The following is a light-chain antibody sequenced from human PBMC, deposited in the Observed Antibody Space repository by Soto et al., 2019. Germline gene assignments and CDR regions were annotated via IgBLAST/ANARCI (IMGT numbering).Light chain of an antibody. CDR2: DAS. V-gene: IGKV3-20*01. J-gene: IGKJ4*01. CDR1: QTVRNHY. CDR3: QHFSSYPLT. Sequence: EFGLTQSPGTLSLSPGERATLSCRASQTVRNHYLAWYQQKPGQAPRLLIYDASSRATGIPDRFRGGGSGTDFTLTISRLETEDFAVDYCQHFSSYPLTFGGGTKVEIK.